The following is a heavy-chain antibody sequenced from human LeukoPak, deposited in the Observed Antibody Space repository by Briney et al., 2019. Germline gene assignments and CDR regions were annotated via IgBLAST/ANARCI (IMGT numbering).Heavy chain of an antibody. CDR2: IYHSGST. CDR3: ARGGAARLHFQN. V-gene: IGHV4-59*01. Sequence: SETLSLTCTVSGGSISTYYWNWIRQPPGKGLEWIGYIYHSGSTNYNPSLQSRVTISVDTSKNQFSLNLNSVTAADTAVYYCARGGAARLHFQNWGQGTLVTVSS. D-gene: IGHD6-6*01. J-gene: IGHJ1*01. CDR1: GGSISTYY.